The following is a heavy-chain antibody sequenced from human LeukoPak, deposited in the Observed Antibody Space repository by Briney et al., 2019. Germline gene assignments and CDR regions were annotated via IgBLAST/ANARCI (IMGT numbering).Heavy chain of an antibody. J-gene: IGHJ3*02. V-gene: IGHV4-34*09. D-gene: IGHD3-22*01. CDR2: INHSGST. CDR1: GGSFSGYY. CDR3: ARDHQYYDSSGYYTGAFDI. Sequence: SETLSLTCAVYGGSFSGYYWSWIRQPPGKGLEWIGEINHSGSTNYNPPLKSRVTISVDTSKNQFSLKLSSVTAADTAVYYCARDHQYYDSSGYYTGAFDIWGQGTMVTVSS.